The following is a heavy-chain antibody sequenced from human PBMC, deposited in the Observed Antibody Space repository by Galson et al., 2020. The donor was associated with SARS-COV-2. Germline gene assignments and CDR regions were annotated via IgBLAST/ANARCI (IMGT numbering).Heavy chain of an antibody. CDR2: ISPGDSDT. CDR1: GYSFTTYW. J-gene: IGHJ2*01. CDR3: ARRAGEYGDYGYFDL. Sequence: GESLKISCKGSGYSFTTYWIGWVRQMPGKGLEWMGIISPGDSDTSYRPSFQGQVTISTDKSISTAYLQWSSLKASDTAMYYCARRAGEYGDYGYFDLWGRGALVTVSS. V-gene: IGHV5-51*01. D-gene: IGHD4-17*01.